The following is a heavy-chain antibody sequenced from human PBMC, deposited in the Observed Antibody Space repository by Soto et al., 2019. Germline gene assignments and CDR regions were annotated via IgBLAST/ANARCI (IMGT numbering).Heavy chain of an antibody. CDR1: GGTFSSYT. Sequence: GASVKVSCKASGGTFSSYTISWVRQAPGQGLEWMGRIIPILGIANYAQKFQGRVTITADKSTSTAYMELSSLRSEDTAVYYCVREPGIVVPAVEHYYGMDVWGQGTTVTVSS. J-gene: IGHJ6*02. CDR3: VREPGIVVPAVEHYYGMDV. V-gene: IGHV1-69*04. D-gene: IGHD2-2*01. CDR2: IIPILGIA.